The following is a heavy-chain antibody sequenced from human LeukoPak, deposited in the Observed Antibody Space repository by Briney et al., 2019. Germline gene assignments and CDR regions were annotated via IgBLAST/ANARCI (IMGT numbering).Heavy chain of an antibody. CDR3: ATSRTFVY. CDR2: IKQDGSEK. Sequence: PGGSMRLSSTASGFTFTSQWTNCVSQAPGNGLEWVANIKQDGSEKYYVDSVKGRFTISRDNTKNSLYLQMNNLRTDDTAVYYCATSRTFVYWGQGTLVTVSS. V-gene: IGHV3-7*01. CDR1: GFTFTSQW. J-gene: IGHJ4*02. D-gene: IGHD2-2*01.